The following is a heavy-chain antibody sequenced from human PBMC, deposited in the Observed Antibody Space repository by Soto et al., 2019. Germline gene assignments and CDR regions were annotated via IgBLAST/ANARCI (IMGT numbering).Heavy chain of an antibody. CDR2: IWYDGSNK. Sequence: VGSLRLSCAASGFTFSSYGMHWVRQAPGKGLEWVAVIWYDGSNKYYADSVKGRFTISRDNSKNTLYLQMNSLRAEDTAVYYCARDRGFGEAMDVWGQGTTVTVSS. V-gene: IGHV3-33*01. J-gene: IGHJ6*02. D-gene: IGHD3-10*01. CDR3: ARDRGFGEAMDV. CDR1: GFTFSSYG.